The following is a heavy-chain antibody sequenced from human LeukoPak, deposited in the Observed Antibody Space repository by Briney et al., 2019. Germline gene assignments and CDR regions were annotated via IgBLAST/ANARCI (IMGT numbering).Heavy chain of an antibody. V-gene: IGHV1-2*02. CDR3: ARGSSITIFGVVIDAFDI. D-gene: IGHD3-3*01. CDR1: GYTFTSYG. CDR2: INPNSGGT. J-gene: IGHJ3*02. Sequence: ASVKVSCKASGYTFTSYGISWVRQAPGQGLEWMGWINPNSGGTNYAQKFQGRVTMTRDTSISTAYMELSRLRSDDTAVYYCARGSSITIFGVVIDAFDIWGQGTMVTVSS.